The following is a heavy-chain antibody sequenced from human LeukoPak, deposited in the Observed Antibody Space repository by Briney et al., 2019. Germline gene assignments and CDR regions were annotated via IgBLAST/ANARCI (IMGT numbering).Heavy chain of an antibody. V-gene: IGHV3-33*06. Sequence: GRSLRLSCAASGFTFSSYGMHWVRQAPGKGLEWVAVICDDGNCKYYADSVKGRFTISRDNSKNTLYLQMNSLRAEDTAVHYCAKMEAWTTVTGSGVDYWGQGTLVTVSS. CDR1: GFTFSSYG. CDR2: ICDDGNCK. CDR3: AKMEAWTTVTGSGVDY. D-gene: IGHD4-17*01. J-gene: IGHJ4*02.